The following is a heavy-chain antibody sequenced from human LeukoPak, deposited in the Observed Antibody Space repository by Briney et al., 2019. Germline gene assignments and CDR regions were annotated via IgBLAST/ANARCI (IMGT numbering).Heavy chain of an antibody. CDR1: GYTFTSYY. J-gene: IGHJ5*02. D-gene: IGHD6-6*01. CDR2: ISPSGGST. Sequence: ASVKVSCKASGYTFTSYYMHWVRQAPGQGLEWMGIISPSGGSTSYAQKFQGRVTMTRDMSTSTAYMELSSLRSEDTAVYYCARDGEYSSSSGWFDPWGQGTLVTVCS. CDR3: ARDGEYSSSSGWFDP. V-gene: IGHV1-46*01.